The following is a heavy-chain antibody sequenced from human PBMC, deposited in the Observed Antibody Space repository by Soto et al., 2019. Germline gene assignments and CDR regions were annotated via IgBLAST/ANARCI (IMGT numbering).Heavy chain of an antibody. Sequence: QVQLQESGQGLVKPSETLSLICTVSGDSVSSGSYYWSWVRQPPGKGLEWIGFIHYSGNTNYNPSLKSRVTISLDTSKNQLSLKLSSVTAADTAVYYCARYSGTYYVYWGQGTLVTVSS. J-gene: IGHJ4*02. CDR3: ARYSGTYYVY. D-gene: IGHD1-26*01. CDR1: GDSVSSGSYY. CDR2: IHYSGNT. V-gene: IGHV4-61*01.